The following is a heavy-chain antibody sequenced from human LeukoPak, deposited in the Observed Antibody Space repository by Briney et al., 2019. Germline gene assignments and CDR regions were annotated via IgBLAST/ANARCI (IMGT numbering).Heavy chain of an antibody. J-gene: IGHJ4*02. Sequence: GASVKVSCKASGYTFTGYYMHWVRQAPGQGLEWMGWINPNSGGTNYAQKFQGRVTMTRDTSISTAYMELSRLRSDDTAVYYCARGPVPDMVRGVIKAPLGDYWGQGTLVTVSS. CDR2: INPNSGGT. CDR1: GYTFTGYY. CDR3: ARGPVPDMVRGVIKAPLGDY. D-gene: IGHD3-10*01. V-gene: IGHV1-2*02.